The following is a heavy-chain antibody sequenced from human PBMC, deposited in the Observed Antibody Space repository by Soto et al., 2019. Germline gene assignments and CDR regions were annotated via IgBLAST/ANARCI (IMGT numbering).Heavy chain of an antibody. J-gene: IGHJ1*01. D-gene: IGHD6-13*01. CDR3: ARPDKYSSSWEYFQH. CDR1: GYSFTSYW. Sequence: GESLKISCQGSGYSFTSYWIGWVRQMPGKGLEWMGIIYPGDSDTRYSPSFQGQVTISADKSISTAYLQWSSLKASDTAMYYCARPDKYSSSWEYFQHWGQGTLVTVSS. V-gene: IGHV5-51*01. CDR2: IYPGDSDT.